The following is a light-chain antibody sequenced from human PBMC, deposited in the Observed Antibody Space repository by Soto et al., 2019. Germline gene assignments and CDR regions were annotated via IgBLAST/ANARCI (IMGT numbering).Light chain of an antibody. V-gene: IGKV3-11*01. CDR2: DAS. J-gene: IGKJ5*01. Sequence: EIVLTQSPSTVSLSRGERAILSCRASQSFSGYLAWYQQKPGQAPRLLIYDASNRATGIPARFSGSGSGTDFTLTISSLEPEDFAVYYCQQRSNWPPITFGQGTRLEIK. CDR3: QQRSNWPPIT. CDR1: QSFSGY.